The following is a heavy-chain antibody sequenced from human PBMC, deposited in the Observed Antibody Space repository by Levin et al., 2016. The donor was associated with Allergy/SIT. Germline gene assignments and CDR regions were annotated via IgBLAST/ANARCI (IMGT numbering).Heavy chain of an antibody. CDR1: GGSISSNNNH. CDR3: ARHRPERHDYGDYLNCFDP. CDR2: GYYTGRT. D-gene: IGHD4-17*01. Sequence: SETLSLTCTVSGGSISSNNNHWTWIRRPPGKGLEWIGSGYYTGRTYYNPSLKSRVTISVDTSKNQFSLSLDSVTAADTAVYYCARHRPERHDYGDYLNCFDPWGQGTLVIVSS. J-gene: IGHJ5*02. V-gene: IGHV4-39*01.